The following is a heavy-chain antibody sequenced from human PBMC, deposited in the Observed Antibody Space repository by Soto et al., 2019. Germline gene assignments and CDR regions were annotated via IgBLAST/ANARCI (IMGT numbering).Heavy chain of an antibody. CDR2: ISYDGSNK. Sequence: GGSLRLSCAASGVTFSSYGMHWIRQAPGKGLEWVAVISYDGSNKYYADSVKGRFTISRDNSKNTLYLQMNSLRAEDTTEDYCAKDRGGSYLFDYWGQGTLVTVSS. CDR3: AKDRGGSYLFDY. J-gene: IGHJ4*02. V-gene: IGHV3-30*18. D-gene: IGHD1-26*01. CDR1: GVTFSSYG.